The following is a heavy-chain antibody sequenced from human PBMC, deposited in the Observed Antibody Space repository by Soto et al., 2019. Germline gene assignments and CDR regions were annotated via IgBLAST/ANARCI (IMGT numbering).Heavy chain of an antibody. CDR1: GYTFSTYG. CDR3: ARVGPSREVPYPFEY. V-gene: IGHV1-18*01. D-gene: IGHD1-26*01. J-gene: IGHJ4*02. CDR2: ISAYNHYT. Sequence: QVDLVQSGPEVRKPGASVNVSCKASGYTFSTYGITWVRQAPGQGLEWMGWISAYNHYTNYAQKFQGRVTMTTDTSTNTAYMERRSRRSGDTAMYFCARVGPSREVPYPFEYWGQGTLVTVSS.